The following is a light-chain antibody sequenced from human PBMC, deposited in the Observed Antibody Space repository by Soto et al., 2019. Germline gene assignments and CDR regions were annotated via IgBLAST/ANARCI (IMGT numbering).Light chain of an antibody. J-gene: IGKJ4*01. CDR3: QHYTNWPLT. CDR1: HSVSSR. Sequence: EIVMTQSPATLSVSPGERATLSCRASHSVSSRLAWYQQKPGQAPRLLIYGASTRATGLPARFSGSGSGTEFTLHISSLQSEDFAVYYCQHYTNWPLTFGGGTKVEIK. V-gene: IGKV3-15*01. CDR2: GAS.